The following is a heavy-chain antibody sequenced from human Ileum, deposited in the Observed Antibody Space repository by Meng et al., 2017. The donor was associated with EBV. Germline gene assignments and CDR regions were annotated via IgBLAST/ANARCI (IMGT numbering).Heavy chain of an antibody. CDR1: CDYFRNSYSY. Sequence: QRQVSGPDSGKPSGTLSPTRTVSCDYFRNSYSYWGWHRDSPGKGMGWIASLYRSRGTYYDQYLKSRVTISLDTSKNQFSLKLSSVTAADTAVYYCARDPAYPRGLFDSWGQGTLVTVSS. J-gene: IGHJ4*02. V-gene: IGHV4-39*07. CDR3: ARDPAYPRGLFDS. CDR2: LYRSRGT. D-gene: IGHD3-10*01.